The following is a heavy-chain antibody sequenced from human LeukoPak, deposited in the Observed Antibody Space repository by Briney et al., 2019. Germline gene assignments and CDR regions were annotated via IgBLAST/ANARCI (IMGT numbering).Heavy chain of an antibody. V-gene: IGHV1-2*02. CDR3: ARVDPHCSGGSCYETRFDP. Sequence: ASVKVSCKASGYTFTGYYMHWVRHAPGQGLEWMGWINPNSGGTNYAQKFQGRVTMTRDTSISTAYMELSRLRSDDTAVYYCARVDPHCSGGSCYETRFDPWGQGTLVTVSS. J-gene: IGHJ5*02. D-gene: IGHD2-15*01. CDR1: GYTFTGYY. CDR2: INPNSGGT.